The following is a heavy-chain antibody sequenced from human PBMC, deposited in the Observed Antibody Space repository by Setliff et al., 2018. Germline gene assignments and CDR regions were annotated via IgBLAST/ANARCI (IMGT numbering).Heavy chain of an antibody. CDR1: GDSISSRRSY. CDR3: ASPPSYYDSSGYYYLAY. J-gene: IGHJ4*02. Sequence: SETLSLTCTVSGDSISSRRSYWGWFRQPAGKGLEWIGQIYTSWSTNYNPSLKSRVTISLDTSKNQFSMRLSSVTAADTAVYYCASPPSYYDSSGYYYLAYWGQGTLVTVSS. V-gene: IGHV4-61*09. D-gene: IGHD3-22*01. CDR2: IYTSWST.